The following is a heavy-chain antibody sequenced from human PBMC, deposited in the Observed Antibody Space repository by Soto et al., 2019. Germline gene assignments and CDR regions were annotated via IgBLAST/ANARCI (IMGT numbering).Heavy chain of an antibody. V-gene: IGHV1-69*12. CDR1: GGTFSNYP. D-gene: IGHD1-1*01. CDR3: ARGNHRWLQLWYFDL. Sequence: QVQLVQSGAEVKKPGSSVKVSCKASGGTFSNYPISWVRQAPGQGLEWMGGIIPIFGTVNYAQKFQGRVTMTADESTSTAYLELSSPRSEDTAVYYCARGNHRWLQLWYFDLWGRGTLVTVSS. CDR2: IIPIFGTV. J-gene: IGHJ2*01.